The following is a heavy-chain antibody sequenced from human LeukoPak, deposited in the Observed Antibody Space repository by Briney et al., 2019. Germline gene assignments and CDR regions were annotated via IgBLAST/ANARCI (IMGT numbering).Heavy chain of an antibody. J-gene: IGHJ3*02. CDR3: ARSPDSSRSWDAFDI. CDR1: GGSISGCY. CDR2: ISYSGSA. Sequence: SETLSLTCTVSGGSISGCYWSWIRQPPGKGLGWMGYISYSGSAGYNPSLKRQGTISVDTSKNKFSLNLISVPAADTAVYSCARSPDSSRSWDAFDIWGQGTMVTVSS. D-gene: IGHD3-22*01. V-gene: IGHV4-59*08.